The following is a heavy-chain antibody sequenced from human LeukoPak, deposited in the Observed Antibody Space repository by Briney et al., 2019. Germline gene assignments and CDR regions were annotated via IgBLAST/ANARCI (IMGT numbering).Heavy chain of an antibody. CDR3: ARGYSSGWSPSDNDAFDI. CDR2: INPNSGGT. J-gene: IGHJ3*02. V-gene: IGHV1-2*06. CDR1: RYTLTGYY. Sequence: ASVKVSCKSSRYTLTGYYMHWVRQAPGQGLEWMGRINPNSGGTNYAQKFQGRVTMTRDTSISTAYMELSRLRSDDTAVYYCARGYSSGWSPSDNDAFDIWGQGTMVTVSS. D-gene: IGHD6-19*01.